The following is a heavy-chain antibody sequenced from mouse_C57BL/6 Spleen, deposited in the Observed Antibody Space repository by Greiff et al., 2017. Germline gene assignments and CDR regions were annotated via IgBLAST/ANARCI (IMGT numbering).Heavy chain of an antibody. V-gene: IGHV5-9*01. Sequence: EVKLQESGGGLVKPGGSLKLSCAASGFTFSSYTMSWVRQTPEKRLEWVATISGGGGNTYYPDSVKGRFTISRDNAKNTLYLQMSSLRSEDTALYYCARHSGNYGSSYDYAMDYWGQGTSVTVSS. J-gene: IGHJ4*01. CDR2: ISGGGGNT. CDR1: GFTFSSYT. CDR3: ARHSGNYGSSYDYAMDY. D-gene: IGHD1-1*01.